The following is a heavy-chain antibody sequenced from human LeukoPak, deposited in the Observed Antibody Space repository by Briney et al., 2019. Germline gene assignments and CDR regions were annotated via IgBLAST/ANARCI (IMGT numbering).Heavy chain of an antibody. CDR1: GFTFSSYA. V-gene: IGHV3-23*01. Sequence: GGSLRLSCAASGFTFSSYAMSWVRQAPGKGLEWVSAISGSGITTYYADCVKGRFTISSDNSKKTLYLQMTSLRAEDTAVYYCAKVGKWESYSEFYYMDVWGKGTTVTVSS. CDR2: ISGSGITT. J-gene: IGHJ6*03. CDR3: AKVGKWESYSEFYYMDV. D-gene: IGHD1-26*01.